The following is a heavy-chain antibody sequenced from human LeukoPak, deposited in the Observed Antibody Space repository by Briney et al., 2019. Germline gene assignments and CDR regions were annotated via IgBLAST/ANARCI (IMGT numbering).Heavy chain of an antibody. CDR2: ISGSGGST. Sequence: PGGSLRLSCAASGFTFSSYGMSWVRQAPGKGLEWVSAISGSGGSTYYADSVKGRFTISTDNSKNTLYLQMNSLRAEDTAVYYCAKGEGSGSYYPYYYYSMDVWGKGTTVTISS. CDR1: GFTFSSYG. V-gene: IGHV3-23*01. CDR3: AKGEGSGSYYPYYYYSMDV. D-gene: IGHD3-10*01. J-gene: IGHJ6*03.